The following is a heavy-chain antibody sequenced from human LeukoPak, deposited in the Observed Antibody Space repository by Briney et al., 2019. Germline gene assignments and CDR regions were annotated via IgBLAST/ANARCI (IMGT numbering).Heavy chain of an antibody. D-gene: IGHD6-13*01. Sequence: PGGSLRLSCAVSGLTFSTSGMNWVRQAPGKGLEWVSSISSSSSYIYYADSVKGRFTISRDNAKNSLYLQMNSLRAEDTAVCYCARDPGAAQPSRFDYWGQGTLVTVSS. V-gene: IGHV3-21*01. CDR3: ARDPGAAQPSRFDY. CDR2: ISSSSSYI. CDR1: GLTFSTSG. J-gene: IGHJ4*02.